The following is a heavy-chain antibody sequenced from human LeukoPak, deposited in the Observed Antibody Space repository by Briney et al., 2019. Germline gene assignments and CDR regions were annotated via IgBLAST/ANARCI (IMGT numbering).Heavy chain of an antibody. J-gene: IGHJ5*02. D-gene: IGHD6-19*01. CDR3: SKRGPNTGWHFFDR. Sequence: GGSLRLSCAVSGFTFSRYCMSWVRQTPAKGLEWVASINEGGDDTNYGDSVRGRFTVSRDNSKNTLFLQLHSLRAEDTGLYYCSKRGPNTGWHFFDRWGPETLVTVSA. V-gene: IGHV3-23*01. CDR2: INEGGDDT. CDR1: GFTFSRYC.